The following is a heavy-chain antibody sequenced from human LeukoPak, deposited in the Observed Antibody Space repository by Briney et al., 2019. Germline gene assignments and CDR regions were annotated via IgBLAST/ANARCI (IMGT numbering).Heavy chain of an antibody. CDR1: GFTFSSYG. Sequence: PEGSLRLSCAASGFTFSSYGMHWVRQAPGKGLEWVAFIRYDGSNKYYADSVKGRFTISRDNSKNTLYLQMNSLRAEDTAVYYCAKDMTTVTFFDYWGQGTLVTVSS. J-gene: IGHJ4*02. CDR2: IRYDGSNK. CDR3: AKDMTTVTFFDY. V-gene: IGHV3-30*02. D-gene: IGHD4-17*01.